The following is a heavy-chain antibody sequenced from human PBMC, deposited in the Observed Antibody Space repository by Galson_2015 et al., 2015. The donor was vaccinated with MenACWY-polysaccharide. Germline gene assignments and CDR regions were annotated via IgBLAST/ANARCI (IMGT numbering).Heavy chain of an antibody. J-gene: IGHJ4*02. V-gene: IGHV1-8*01. CDR1: GYNFTSYD. CDR3: ARIIARKYTFADS. Sequence: SCKASGYNFTSYDINWVRQASGQGLGWMGWMNPNSGNTGYAQKFQGRVTMPSSSDMTPAYMELSSLRYEDTAVYYCARIIARKYTFADSWGQGTLVSVS. D-gene: IGHD2-21*01. CDR2: MNPNSGNT.